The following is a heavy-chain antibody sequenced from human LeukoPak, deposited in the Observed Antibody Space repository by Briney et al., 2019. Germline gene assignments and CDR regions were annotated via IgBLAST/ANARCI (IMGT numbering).Heavy chain of an antibody. CDR2: INHSGST. CDR3: ALGLEPWFDY. D-gene: IGHD1-1*01. V-gene: IGHV4-34*01. J-gene: IGHJ4*02. CDR1: GGSFSGYY. Sequence: PSETLSLTCAVYGGSFSGYYWNWIRQPPGKGLEWIGEINHSGSTNYNPSLKSRVTISVDTSKNQFSLKLSSVTAADTAVYYCALGLEPWFDYWGQGTLVTVSS.